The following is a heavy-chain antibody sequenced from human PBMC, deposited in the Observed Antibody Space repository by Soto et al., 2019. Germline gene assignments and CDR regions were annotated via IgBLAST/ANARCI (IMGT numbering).Heavy chain of an antibody. J-gene: IGHJ4*02. V-gene: IGHV1-18*01. CDR3: ARKGGASSPLDY. Sequence: HVQLMQSGAEMRKPGASVMVSCKTSGFDFTIYGISWVRQAPGQGLEWMGWIGVDSGSTDYAQKFPGRVTLTTDTSTTTGYMELRSLRSDDTAVYYCARKGGASSPLDYWGQGTLVTVSS. D-gene: IGHD3-16*01. CDR2: IGVDSGST. CDR1: GFDFTIYG.